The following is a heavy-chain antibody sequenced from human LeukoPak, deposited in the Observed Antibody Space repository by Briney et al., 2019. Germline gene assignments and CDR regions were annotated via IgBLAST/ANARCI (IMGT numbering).Heavy chain of an antibody. V-gene: IGHV1-69*13. Sequence: SVKVSCKASGGTFSSYAISWVRQAPGQGLEWMGGIIPIFGTANYARKFRGRVTITADESTSTAYMELSSLRSEDTAVYYCARKGGLDFWSGPFDYWGQGTLVTVSS. CDR3: ARKGGLDFWSGPFDY. D-gene: IGHD3-3*01. J-gene: IGHJ4*02. CDR2: IIPIFGTA. CDR1: GGTFSSYA.